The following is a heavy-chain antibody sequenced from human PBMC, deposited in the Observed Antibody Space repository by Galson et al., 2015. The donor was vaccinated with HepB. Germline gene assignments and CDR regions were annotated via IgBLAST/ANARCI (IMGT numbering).Heavy chain of an antibody. CDR2: IKTKTDGGTT. Sequence: SLRLSCAVSGFRFSSYGMSWVRQAPGKGLEWVGRIKTKTDGGTTDYAAPVKGRFTISRDDSKNTLYLQMNSLKTEDTAVYYCTTAQLLYFDYWGQGTLVTVSS. J-gene: IGHJ4*02. CDR3: TTAQLLYFDY. V-gene: IGHV3-15*01. D-gene: IGHD4-23*01. CDR1: GFRFSSYG.